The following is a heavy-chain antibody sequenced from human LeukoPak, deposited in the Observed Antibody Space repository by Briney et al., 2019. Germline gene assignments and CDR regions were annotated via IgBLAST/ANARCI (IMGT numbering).Heavy chain of an antibody. CDR1: GFTFSNYA. V-gene: IGHV3-30*03. J-gene: IGHJ1*01. CDR3: ARDWPTIAAAGTIPEYFQH. CDR2: ISDDGSNK. Sequence: GRSLRLSCAASGFTFSNYAMHWVRQAPGKGLEWVAVISDDGSNKYYGDSVKGRFTISRDNAKNSLYLQMNSLRAEDTAVYYCARDWPTIAAAGTIPEYFQHWGQGTLVTVSS. D-gene: IGHD6-13*01.